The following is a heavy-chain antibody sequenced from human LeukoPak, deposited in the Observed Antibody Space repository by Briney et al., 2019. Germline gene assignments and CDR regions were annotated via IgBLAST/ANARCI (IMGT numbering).Heavy chain of an antibody. D-gene: IGHD6-13*01. CDR1: GYTFTSYG. CDR3: ARSFVPYDSNFWYGFDP. CDR2: ISAYNGNT. V-gene: IGHV1-18*01. J-gene: IGHJ5*02. Sequence: ASVKVSCKASGYTFTSYGISWVRQAPGQGLEWMGWISAYNGNTNYAQKLQGRVTMTTDTPTSTAYMELRSLRSDDTAVYYCARSFVPYDSNFWYGFDPWGQGTLVTVSS.